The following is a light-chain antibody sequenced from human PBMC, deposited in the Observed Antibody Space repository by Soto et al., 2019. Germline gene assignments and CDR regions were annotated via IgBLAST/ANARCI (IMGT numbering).Light chain of an antibody. V-gene: IGKV3-20*01. CDR3: QQYCKSPLT. CDR2: GAS. Sequence: EIVLTQSPGTLSLSPGERATLSCRASQSVSNNYLAWYQQKPGQAPRLLIYGASNRATGIPDRFSGSGSGTDFTLTISRLEPEDFAVYYCQQYCKSPLTFGQGTKVDIK. CDR1: QSVSNNY. J-gene: IGKJ1*01.